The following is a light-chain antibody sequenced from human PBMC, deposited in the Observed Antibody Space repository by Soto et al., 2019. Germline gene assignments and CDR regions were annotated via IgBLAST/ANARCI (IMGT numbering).Light chain of an antibody. J-gene: IGKJ1*01. V-gene: IGKV3-20*01. CDR2: GAS. Sequence: EIVLTQSPGSLSLSPGERAALSCRASQSVSSSYLTWYQQTPGQPPRLLIYGASSRATGIPDRFSGSGSGKDFTLTISRLGPEDFAVYYCQHYGSSPPWTFGQGTKVEIK. CDR1: QSVSSSY. CDR3: QHYGSSPPWT.